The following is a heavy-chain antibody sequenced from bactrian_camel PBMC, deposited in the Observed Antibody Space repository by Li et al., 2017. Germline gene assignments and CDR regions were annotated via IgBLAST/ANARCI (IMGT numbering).Heavy chain of an antibody. Sequence: VQLVESGGGSVQAGGSLRLSCATSRITYSNYCVAWFRQAPGKEREAVAAIRTAGGNGVRYYADSVKGRFTISRDGSKDTVYLPMNNLNVKDTATYYCVASIPYRRIELSKSEVTTWGQGTQVTVS. CDR2: IRTAGGNGVR. D-gene: IGHD2*01. CDR3: VASIPYRRIELSKSEVTT. CDR1: RITYSNYC. V-gene: IGHV3S1*01. J-gene: IGHJ4*01.